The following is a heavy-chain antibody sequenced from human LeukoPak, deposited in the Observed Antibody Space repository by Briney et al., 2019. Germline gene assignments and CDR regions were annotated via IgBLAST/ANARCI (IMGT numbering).Heavy chain of an antibody. CDR2: IYSGGST. CDR3: ATRGNSPVYFDWLFPYFDY. Sequence: GGSLRLSCAASGFTISSNYMSWVRQAPGKGLEWVSVIYSGGSTYYADSVKGRFTISRDNSKNTLYLQMNNLRAEDTAVYYCATRGNSPVYFDWLFPYFDYWGQGTLVTVSS. D-gene: IGHD3-9*01. CDR1: GFTISSNY. V-gene: IGHV3-66*01. J-gene: IGHJ4*02.